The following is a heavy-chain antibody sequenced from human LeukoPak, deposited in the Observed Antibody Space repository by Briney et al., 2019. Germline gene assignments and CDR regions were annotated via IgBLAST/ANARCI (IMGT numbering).Heavy chain of an antibody. CDR2: IYYLGST. J-gene: IGHJ4*02. CDR1: GGSITSYY. CDR3: ARHPSARVFFDY. D-gene: IGHD3-3*01. Sequence: SETLSLTCTVSGGSITSYYWSWIRQPPGKGLEWIGYIYYLGSTNYNPSLKSRVTISVDTSKNQFSLNLKSVTAADTAEYYCARHPSARVFFDYWGQGTLVTVSS. V-gene: IGHV4-59*08.